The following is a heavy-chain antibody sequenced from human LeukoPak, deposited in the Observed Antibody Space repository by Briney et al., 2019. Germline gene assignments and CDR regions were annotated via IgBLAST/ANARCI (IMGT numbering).Heavy chain of an antibody. Sequence: PGGSLRLSCAASGFSFSSYRMNWVRQAPGQGLEWVSSVSNSGDYIHYADSVKGRFTISRDNSKNSLYLQMNSLRAEDTAVYYCAKGDNMVRGDYLDYWGQGTLVTVSS. J-gene: IGHJ4*02. V-gene: IGHV3-21*06. D-gene: IGHD3-10*01. CDR3: AKGDNMVRGDYLDY. CDR1: GFSFSSYR. CDR2: VSNSGDYI.